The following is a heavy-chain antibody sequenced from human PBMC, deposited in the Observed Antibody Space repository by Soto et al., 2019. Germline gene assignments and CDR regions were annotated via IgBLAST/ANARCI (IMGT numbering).Heavy chain of an antibody. J-gene: IGHJ3*02. D-gene: IGHD2-15*01. CDR3: TRLDRLGGRDAFDI. CDR1: GFTFSGSA. V-gene: IGHV3-73*01. CDR2: IRSKANSYAT. Sequence: GGSLRLSCAASGFTFSGSAMHWVRQASGKGLEWVGRIRSKANSYATAYAASVKGRFTISRDDSKNTAYLQMNSLKTEDTAVYYCTRLDRLGGRDAFDIWGQGTMVTVS.